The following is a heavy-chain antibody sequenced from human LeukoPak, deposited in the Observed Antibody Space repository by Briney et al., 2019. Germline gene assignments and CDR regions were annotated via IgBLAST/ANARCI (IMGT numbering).Heavy chain of an antibody. J-gene: IGHJ5*02. V-gene: IGHV4-39*01. CDR3: ARHSISWYLCFDP. CDR1: GGTISNSSYY. Sequence: PSETLSLTCTVSGGTISNSSYYWGWIRQPPGKGLEWIGTIYYSGSTSYNPSLNSRVTLSVDTSKNHFSLKLSSVTAAGTAVYYCARHSISWYLCFDPWGQGPLVTVFS. CDR2: IYYSGST. D-gene: IGHD6-13*01.